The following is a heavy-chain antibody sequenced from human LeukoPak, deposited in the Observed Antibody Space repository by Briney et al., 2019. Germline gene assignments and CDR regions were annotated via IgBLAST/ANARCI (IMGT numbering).Heavy chain of an antibody. Sequence: GASVKVSCKASGGTFSDYALNWVRQAPGQGLEWMGVFIPILGTANSTQKFQGRVTITADISTNTVYMELSSLRSEGTAVYFCAGIPVFGVVLHQEPVWGKGTTVTVSS. CDR2: FIPILGTA. V-gene: IGHV1-69*10. J-gene: IGHJ6*04. CDR1: GGTFSDYA. CDR3: AGIPVFGVVLHQEPV. D-gene: IGHD3-3*01.